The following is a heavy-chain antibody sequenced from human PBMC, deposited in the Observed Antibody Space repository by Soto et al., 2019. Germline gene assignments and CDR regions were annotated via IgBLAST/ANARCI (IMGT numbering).Heavy chain of an antibody. V-gene: IGHV1-3*01. CDR1: GYTFTSYA. CDR2: INAGNGNT. CDR3: ARDGYIVVVPAAIGWFAP. J-gene: IGHJ5*02. Sequence: ASVKVSCKASGYTFTSYAMHWVRQAPGQRLEWMGWINAGNGNTKYSQKLQGRVTITRDTSASTAYMELRSLRSDDTAVYYCARDGYIVVVPAAIGWFAPWGQRTLVTVSS. D-gene: IGHD2-2*01.